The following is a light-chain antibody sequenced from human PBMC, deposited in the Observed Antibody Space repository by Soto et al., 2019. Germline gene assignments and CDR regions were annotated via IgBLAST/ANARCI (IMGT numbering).Light chain of an antibody. V-gene: IGKV4-1*01. CDR2: WAS. Sequence: DIVMSQSTESLTVSLGATATINCKSSQAVSKTSNNQNYFAWYLQKPGQSPKFLIYWASKRDSGVPERCSGSGSGTDFTRTISSLQAEDVAVYDCQQYYGSRWTCGQGTRVQIK. CDR3: QQYYGSRWT. J-gene: IGKJ1*01. CDR1: QAVSKTSNNQNY.